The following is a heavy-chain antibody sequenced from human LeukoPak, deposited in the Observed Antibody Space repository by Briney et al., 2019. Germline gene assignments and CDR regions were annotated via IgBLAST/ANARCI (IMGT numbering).Heavy chain of an antibody. J-gene: IGHJ4*02. Sequence: ASVKVSCKASGGTFSSYAISWVRQAPGQGLEWMGGITPIFGTANYAQKFQGRVTITADESTSTAYMELSSLRSEDTAVYYCARKAVAGTNFDYWGQGTLVTVSS. CDR2: ITPIFGTA. CDR3: ARKAVAGTNFDY. D-gene: IGHD6-19*01. CDR1: GGTFSSYA. V-gene: IGHV1-69*01.